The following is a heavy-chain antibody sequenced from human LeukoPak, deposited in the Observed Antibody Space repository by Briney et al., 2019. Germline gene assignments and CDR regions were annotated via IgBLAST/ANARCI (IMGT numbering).Heavy chain of an antibody. D-gene: IGHD6-13*01. CDR3: ARQAAAGPTNYYYGMDV. Sequence: GASVKVSCKASGYTFTGYYMHWVRQAPGQGLEWMGWINPNSGGTNYAQKFQGRVTMTRDTSISTAYMELSRLRSDDTAVYYCARQAAAGPTNYYYGMDVWGQGTMVTVSS. V-gene: IGHV1-2*02. CDR1: GYTFTGYY. CDR2: INPNSGGT. J-gene: IGHJ6*02.